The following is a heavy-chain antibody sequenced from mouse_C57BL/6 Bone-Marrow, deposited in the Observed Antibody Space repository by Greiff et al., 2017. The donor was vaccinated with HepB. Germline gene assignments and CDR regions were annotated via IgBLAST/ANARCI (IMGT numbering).Heavy chain of an antibody. D-gene: IGHD3-2*02. V-gene: IGHV1-82*01. J-gene: IGHJ4*01. Sequence: QVQLQQSGPELVKPGASVKISCKASGYAFSSSWMNWVKQRPGKGLEWIGRIYPGDGDTNYNGKFKGKATLTADKSSSTAYMQLSSLTSEDSAVYFCARLRTSSGSYYYAMDYWGQGTSVTVSS. CDR2: IYPGDGDT. CDR1: GYAFSSSW. CDR3: ARLRTSSGSYYYAMDY.